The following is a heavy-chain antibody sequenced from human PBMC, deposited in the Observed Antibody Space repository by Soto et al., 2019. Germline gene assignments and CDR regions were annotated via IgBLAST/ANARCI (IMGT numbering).Heavy chain of an antibody. CDR1: GFTCSRSW. CDR3: AKLNDYARSLGI. V-gene: IGHV3-7*01. Sequence: EVQLVESGGGLVQPGGSLRLSCAASGFTCSRSWMNWVRQAPGKGLEWVANIKEDGSEKDYVDSVKGRFTISRDNAKNSLSLQMNSLRAEDTAVYYCAKLNDYARSLGIWGQGTMVTVSS. J-gene: IGHJ3*02. CDR2: IKEDGSEK. D-gene: IGHD4-17*01.